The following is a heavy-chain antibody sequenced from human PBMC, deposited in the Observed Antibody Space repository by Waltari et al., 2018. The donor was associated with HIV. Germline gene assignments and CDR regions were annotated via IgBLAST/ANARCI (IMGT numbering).Heavy chain of an antibody. CDR1: GDTFSNYY. CDR3: ARGVPVDTTMGKYYYYAMDV. CDR2: IGPSGGTT. Sequence: QVQLVQSVAEVKKPGASVKASCKASGDTFSNYYMNWVRQAPGQGLESMGIIGPSGGTTNYAQKFQGRVTMTRDTSTSTVYMALSSLRSEDTAIYYCARGVPVDTTMGKYYYYAMDVWGQGTTVTVSS. J-gene: IGHJ6*02. V-gene: IGHV1-46*01. D-gene: IGHD5-18*01.